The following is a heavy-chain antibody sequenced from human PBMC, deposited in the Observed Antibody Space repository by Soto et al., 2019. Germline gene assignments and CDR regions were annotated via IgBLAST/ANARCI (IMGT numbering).Heavy chain of an antibody. D-gene: IGHD3-16*01. CDR3: AKDLGYVDTSLQYYYYYMDV. V-gene: IGHV3-23*01. J-gene: IGHJ6*03. Sequence: GGSLRLSCAASGFTFSSYAMSWFRQAPGKGLEWVSAISGSGGSTYYADSVKGRFTISRDNSKNTLYLQMNSLRAEDTAVYYCAKDLGYVDTSLQYYYYYMDVWGKGTTVTVAS. CDR1: GFTFSSYA. CDR2: ISGSGGST.